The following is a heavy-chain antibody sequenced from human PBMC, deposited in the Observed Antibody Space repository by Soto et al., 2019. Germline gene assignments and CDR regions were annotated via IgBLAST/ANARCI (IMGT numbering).Heavy chain of an antibody. CDR3: ARSPYSSSGYYYYYGMDV. CDR2: IIPIFGTA. D-gene: IGHD6-6*01. CDR1: GGTFSSYA. Sequence: SVKVSCKASGGTFSSYAISWVRQAPGQGLEWMGGIIPIFGTANYAQKFQGRVTITADESTSTAYMELSSLRSEDTAVYYCARSPYSSSGYYYYYGMDVWGQGTTVTVSS. J-gene: IGHJ6*02. V-gene: IGHV1-69*13.